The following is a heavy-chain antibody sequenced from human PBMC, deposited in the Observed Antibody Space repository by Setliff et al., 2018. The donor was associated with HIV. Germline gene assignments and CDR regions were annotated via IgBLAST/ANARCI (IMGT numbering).Heavy chain of an antibody. Sequence: GGSLRLSCAASGFTFSSYAMSWVRQAPGKGLEWVSAISGSGGSTYYADSVRGRFTISRDDSKNTLYLQMNSLKTEDTAVYYCTTDYGYDSSGYPNYFDYWGQGTLVTVSS. CDR2: ISGSGGST. CDR3: TTDYGYDSSGYPNYFDY. CDR1: GFTFSSYA. V-gene: IGHV3-23*01. J-gene: IGHJ4*02. D-gene: IGHD3-22*01.